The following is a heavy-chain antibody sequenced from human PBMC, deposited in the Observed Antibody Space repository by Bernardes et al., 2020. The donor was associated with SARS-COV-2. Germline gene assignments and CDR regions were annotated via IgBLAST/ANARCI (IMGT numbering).Heavy chain of an antibody. CDR2: IYYSGST. D-gene: IGHD3-10*01. V-gene: IGHV4-61*01. Sequence: SETLSLTCTVSGGSISSSSYYWGWIRQPPGKGLEWIGYIYYSGSTNYNPSLKSRVTISVDTSKNQFSLKLSSVTAADTAVYYCARDDRGSNWFDPWGQGTLVTVSS. CDR3: ARDDRGSNWFDP. CDR1: GGSISSSSYY. J-gene: IGHJ5*02.